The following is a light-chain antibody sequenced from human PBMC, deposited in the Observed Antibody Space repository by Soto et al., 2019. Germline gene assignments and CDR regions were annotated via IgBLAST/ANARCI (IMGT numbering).Light chain of an antibody. CDR1: QSVSSS. Sequence: EIVLTQSPATLSLSPGERATLSCRASQSVSSSLAWYQQKPGQAPRLLVYAASNRATGIPARFSCSGSETDFTLTISSLEPEDYAVYYDQQRSNWPPGGVTFGPGTKVDLK. V-gene: IGKV3-11*01. J-gene: IGKJ3*01. CDR3: QQRSNWPPGGVT. CDR2: AAS.